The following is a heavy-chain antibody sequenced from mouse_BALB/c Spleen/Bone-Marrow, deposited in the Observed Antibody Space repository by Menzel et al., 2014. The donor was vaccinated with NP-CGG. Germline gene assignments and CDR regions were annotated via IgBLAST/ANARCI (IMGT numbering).Heavy chain of an antibody. CDR3: ARREVITPFDY. CDR1: GYTFTEYF. CDR2: FYPGSGSI. Sequence: VQLQQSGAELVRPGASVKLSCKASGYTFTEYFIHWIKQRSGQGLECIGWFYPGSGSIKYSEKFKDKATLTADKSSSSVYMELSRLTSEDSAVYFCARREVITPFDYWGQGTTLTVSS. D-gene: IGHD1-2*01. V-gene: IGHV1-62-2*01. J-gene: IGHJ2*01.